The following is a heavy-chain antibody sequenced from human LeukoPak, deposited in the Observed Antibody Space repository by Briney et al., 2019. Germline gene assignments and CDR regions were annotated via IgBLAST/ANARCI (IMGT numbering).Heavy chain of an antibody. Sequence: SETLSLTCTVSGGSISSGSYYWSWIRQPAGKGLEWIGRIYTSGSTNYNPSLKSRVTISVDTSKNQFSLKLSSVTAADTAVYYCARDVKEDSSGYYLPAYFDYWGQGTLVTVSS. J-gene: IGHJ4*02. CDR3: ARDVKEDSSGYYLPAYFDY. V-gene: IGHV4-61*02. CDR2: IYTSGST. D-gene: IGHD3-22*01. CDR1: GGSISSGSYY.